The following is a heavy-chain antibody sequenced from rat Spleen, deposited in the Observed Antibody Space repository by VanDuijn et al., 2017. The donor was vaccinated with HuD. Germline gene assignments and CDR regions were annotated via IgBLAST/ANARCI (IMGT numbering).Heavy chain of an antibody. CDR3: ASQFYGGYSDPYYFDY. Sequence: EVQLVESGGGLVQPGRSMKLSCAASGFTFSNYYMAWVRQAPTKGLEWVASISTGGGNTYYRDSVKGRFTISRDNAKSTLYLQMDSLRSEDTATYYCASQFYGGYSDPYYFDYWGQGVMVTVSS. V-gene: IGHV5-25*01. CDR1: GFTFSNYY. D-gene: IGHD1-11*01. J-gene: IGHJ2*01. CDR2: ISTGGGNT.